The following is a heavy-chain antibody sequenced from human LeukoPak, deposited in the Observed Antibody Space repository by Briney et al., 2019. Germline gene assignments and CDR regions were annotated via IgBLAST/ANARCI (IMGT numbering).Heavy chain of an antibody. Sequence: GWSLRLSCAASGFTFSSNAMSWVRQAPGKGLEWVSGIGGDSRTHYADSVEGRFTISRDTSKNMLYLQMNNLRAEDTAVYYCAKDILRWSFDYWGQGTLVTVSS. CDR2: IGGDSRT. CDR3: AKDILRWSFDY. J-gene: IGHJ4*02. V-gene: IGHV3-23*01. CDR1: GFTFSSNA. D-gene: IGHD4-23*01.